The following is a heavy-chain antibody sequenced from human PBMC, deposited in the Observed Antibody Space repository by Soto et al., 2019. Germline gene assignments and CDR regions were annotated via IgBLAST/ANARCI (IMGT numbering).Heavy chain of an antibody. J-gene: IGHJ5*02. CDR3: ARDVEIFGTHRPINWFDP. Sequence: ASVKVSCKASGYTFTSYGISWVRQAPGQGLEWMGWISAYNGNTNYAQKLQGRVTTTTDTSTSTAYMELRSLRSDDTAAYYCARDVEIFGTHRPINWFDPWGQGTLVTVSS. CDR2: ISAYNGNT. V-gene: IGHV1-18*01. D-gene: IGHD3-3*01. CDR1: GYTFTSYG.